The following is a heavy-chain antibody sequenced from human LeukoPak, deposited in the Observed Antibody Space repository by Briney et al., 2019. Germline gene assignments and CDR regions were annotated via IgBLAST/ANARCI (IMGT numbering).Heavy chain of an antibody. CDR2: IYHSGST. Sequence: SQTLSLTCTVSGGSISSGGYYWSWIPQPPGKGLEWIGYIYHSGSTYYNPSLKSRVTISVDTSKNQFSLKLSSVTAADTAVYYCARDNAIGTEYGYDYWGQGTLVTVSS. D-gene: IGHD2-21*01. CDR3: ARDNAIGTEYGYDY. CDR1: GGSISSGGYY. V-gene: IGHV4-30-2*01. J-gene: IGHJ4*02.